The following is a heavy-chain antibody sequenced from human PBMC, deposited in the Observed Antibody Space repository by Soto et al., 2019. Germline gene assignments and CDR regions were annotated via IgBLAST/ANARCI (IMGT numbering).Heavy chain of an antibody. Sequence: QVQLVQSGAEVKKPGSSVKVSCKASGGTFSSYAISWVRQAPGQGLEWMGGIIPIFGTANYAQKFQGRVTITADESTSPAYMELSSLRSEDTAVYYWARVWAVAGTGDDYYGMDVWGQGTTVTVSS. CDR2: IIPIFGTA. V-gene: IGHV1-69*01. D-gene: IGHD6-19*01. J-gene: IGHJ6*02. CDR1: GGTFSSYA. CDR3: ARVWAVAGTGDDYYGMDV.